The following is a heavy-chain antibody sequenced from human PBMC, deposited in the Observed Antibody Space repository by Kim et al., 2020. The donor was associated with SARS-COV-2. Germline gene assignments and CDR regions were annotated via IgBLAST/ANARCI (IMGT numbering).Heavy chain of an antibody. CDR1: GYTLTELS. CDR2: FDPEDGDT. CDR3: ATPTYYYGSGSYRPFDY. J-gene: IGHJ4*02. V-gene: IGHV1-24*01. Sequence: ASVKVSCKVSGYTLTELSMHWVRQAPGKGLEWMAGFDPEDGDTIYAQKFQCRVTMTEDTSTDTAYMELSTLRSEDTAVYYCATPTYYYGSGSYRPFDYWGQGTLVTVSS. D-gene: IGHD3-10*01.